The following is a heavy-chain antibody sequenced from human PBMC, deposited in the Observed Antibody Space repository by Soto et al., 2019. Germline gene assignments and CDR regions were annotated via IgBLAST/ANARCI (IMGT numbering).Heavy chain of an antibody. CDR3: VREGGDGGYYYYMDV. J-gene: IGHJ6*03. CDR2: IYSGGST. D-gene: IGHD4-17*01. V-gene: IGHV3-66*01. Sequence: EVQLVESGGGLVQPGGSLRLSCAASGFTVSSNYMSWVRQAPGKGLEWVSVIYSGGSTYYADSVKGRFTISRDNSKNTLYLQMNSLRAEDTAVYYCVREGGDGGYYYYMDVWGKGTTVTVSS. CDR1: GFTVSSNY.